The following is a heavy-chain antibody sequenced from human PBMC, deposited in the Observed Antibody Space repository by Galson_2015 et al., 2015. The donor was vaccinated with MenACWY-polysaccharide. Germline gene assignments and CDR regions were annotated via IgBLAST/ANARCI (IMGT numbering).Heavy chain of an antibody. J-gene: IGHJ4*02. CDR3: AKFPQGVAVLGGLDY. Sequence: SLRLSCAASGFTFSSYAMRWVRQAPGKGLEWVSDISGSGGSTYYADSVKGRFTISRDNSKNTLNLQMNSLRAEDTAVYYCAKFPQGVAVLGGLDYWGQGTLGTVSS. CDR2: ISGSGGST. V-gene: IGHV3-23*01. CDR1: GFTFSSYA. D-gene: IGHD6-19*01.